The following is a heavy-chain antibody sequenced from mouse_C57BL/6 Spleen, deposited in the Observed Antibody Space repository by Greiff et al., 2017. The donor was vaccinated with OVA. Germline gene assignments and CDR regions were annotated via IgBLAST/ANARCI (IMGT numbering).Heavy chain of an antibody. CDR1: GFTFSDYY. V-gene: IGHV5-16*01. CDR3: ARGGRGTLYWYFDV. CDR2: INYDGSST. J-gene: IGHJ1*03. Sequence: EVHLVESEGGLVQPGSSMKLSCTASGFTFSDYYMAWVRQVPEKGLEWVANINYDGSSTYYLDSLKSRFIISRDNAKNILYLQMSSLKSEDTATYYCARGGRGTLYWYFDVWGTGTTVTVSS. D-gene: IGHD3-3*01.